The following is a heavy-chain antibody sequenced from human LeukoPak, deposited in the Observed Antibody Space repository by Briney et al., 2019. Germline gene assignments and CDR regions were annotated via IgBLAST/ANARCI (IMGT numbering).Heavy chain of an antibody. J-gene: IGHJ4*02. CDR2: INYDGRDV. Sequence: GGSLRLSCAASGFTLSSFGMSWVRQAPGKGLEWVSYINYDGRDVYYADSVKGRFTTSRDNAKNSLYLQVNSLRDEDTAVYYCARDLYSYGRFDYWGQGTLVTISS. CDR3: ARDLYSYGRFDY. CDR1: GFTLSSFG. V-gene: IGHV3-48*02. D-gene: IGHD5-18*01.